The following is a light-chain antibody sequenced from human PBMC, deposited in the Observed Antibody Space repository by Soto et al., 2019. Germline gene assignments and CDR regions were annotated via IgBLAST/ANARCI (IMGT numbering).Light chain of an antibody. CDR2: AAS. CDR3: QQNYSIPIT. Sequence: DIQMTQSPSSLSASVGDRVTITCRASHSISTYLNWYHQKPGKAPDLLIYAASSLQSGVPSRFSGSGSGTDFTLTITGPQPEDFATYYCQQNYSIPITFGQGTRLEIK. J-gene: IGKJ5*01. CDR1: HSISTY. V-gene: IGKV1-39*01.